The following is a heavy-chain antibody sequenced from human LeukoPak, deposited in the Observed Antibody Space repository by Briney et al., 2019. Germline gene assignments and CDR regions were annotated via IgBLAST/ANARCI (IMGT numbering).Heavy chain of an antibody. Sequence: GGSLGLSCAASGSTFSSHTMNWVRQAPGKGLEWVSAISGSGGSTYYADSVKGRFTISRDNSKNTLYLQMNSLRAEDTAVYYCAKDPSGGQQLVPLGDYWGQGTLVTVSS. CDR1: GSTFSSHT. CDR3: AKDPSGGQQLVPLGDY. V-gene: IGHV3-23*01. J-gene: IGHJ4*02. D-gene: IGHD6-13*01. CDR2: ISGSGGST.